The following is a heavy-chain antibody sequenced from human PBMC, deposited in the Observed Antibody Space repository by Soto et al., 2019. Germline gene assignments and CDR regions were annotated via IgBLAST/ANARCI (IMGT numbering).Heavy chain of an antibody. Sequence: QVXLVQXGXEVKXPGXSVKVSCKASGYTFTSYGISWVRQXPGQGLEWMGWISAYNGNTNYAQKLQGRVTMTTDTSTSTAYMELRSLRSDDTAVYYCARGLAVAGMTGWYFDLWGRGTLVTVSS. V-gene: IGHV1-18*01. D-gene: IGHD6-19*01. CDR3: ARGLAVAGMTGWYFDL. CDR1: GYTFTSYG. CDR2: ISAYNGNT. J-gene: IGHJ2*01.